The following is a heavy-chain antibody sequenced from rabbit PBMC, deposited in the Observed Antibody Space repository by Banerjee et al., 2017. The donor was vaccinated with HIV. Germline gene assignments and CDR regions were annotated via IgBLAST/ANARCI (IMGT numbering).Heavy chain of an antibody. Sequence: QSLEESGGDLVKPGASLTLTCTASGFSFSNSYFMCWVRQAPGKGLEWIACIYISSGSTYYASWAKGRFTISKTSSTTVTLQMTSLTAADTATYFCARDKTDAGSGYAFGLWGQGTLVTVS. CDR2: IYISSGST. V-gene: IGHV1S40*01. D-gene: IGHD8-1*01. CDR3: ARDKTDAGSGYAFGL. J-gene: IGHJ6*01. CDR1: GFSFSNSYF.